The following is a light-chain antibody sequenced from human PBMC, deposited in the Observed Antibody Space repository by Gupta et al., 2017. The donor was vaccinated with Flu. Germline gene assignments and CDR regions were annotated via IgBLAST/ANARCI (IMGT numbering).Light chain of an antibody. CDR1: KSIGSG. J-gene: IGKJ2*01. CDR2: YAS. V-gene: IGKV6-21*01. CDR3: HQSSSLPYT. Sequence: EKVTITCRASKSIGSGLHWYQQKPDQSPKLLIKYASQSFSGFPSRFSGSGSGTDFSLTSNSLEAEDAATYYCHQSSSLPYTFGQGPKLEI.